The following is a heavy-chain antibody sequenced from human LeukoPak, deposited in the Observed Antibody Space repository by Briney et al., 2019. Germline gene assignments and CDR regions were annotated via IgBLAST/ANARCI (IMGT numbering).Heavy chain of an antibody. CDR1: GFTFSTYA. V-gene: IGHV3-21*01. Sequence: GGSLRLSCAASGFTSGFTFSTYAMNWVRQAPGKGLEWVSSISSSSSYIYYADSVKGRFTISRDNAKNSLYLQMNSLRAEDTAVYYCARDPRITMVRGVMPDYWGQGTLVTVSS. CDR3: ARDPRITMVRGVMPDY. CDR2: ISSSSSYI. J-gene: IGHJ4*02. D-gene: IGHD3-10*01.